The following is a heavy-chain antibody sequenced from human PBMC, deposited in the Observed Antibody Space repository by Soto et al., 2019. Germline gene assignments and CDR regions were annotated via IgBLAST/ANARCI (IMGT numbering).Heavy chain of an antibody. CDR3: VRQGFGRLHGLVDV. Sequence: QVQLQESGPGLVKPSETLSLTCTVSDDSSSNYKWSWIRQPPGRRLEWIGYIDSNGGTSYNPSLQSRVTISIDTSTKQSFLKLSSVTAADTAVYYCVRQGFGRLHGLVDVW. CDR2: IDSNGGT. J-gene: IGHJ6*01. V-gene: IGHV4-59*08. D-gene: IGHD3-10*01. CDR1: DDSSSNYK.